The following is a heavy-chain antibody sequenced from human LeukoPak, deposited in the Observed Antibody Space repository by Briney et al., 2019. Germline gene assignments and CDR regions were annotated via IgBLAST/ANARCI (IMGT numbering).Heavy chain of an antibody. CDR1: GGSISSYY. J-gene: IGHJ3*02. D-gene: IGHD3-22*01. CDR3: ATSGYDSSGYILAFDI. CDR2: IYYSGST. Sequence: SETLSLTCTVSGGSISSYYWSWIRQPPGKGLEWIGYIYYSGSTSYNPSLKSRVTISVDTSKNQFSLKLSSVTAADTAVYYCATSGYDSSGYILAFDIWGQGTMVTVSS. V-gene: IGHV4-59*01.